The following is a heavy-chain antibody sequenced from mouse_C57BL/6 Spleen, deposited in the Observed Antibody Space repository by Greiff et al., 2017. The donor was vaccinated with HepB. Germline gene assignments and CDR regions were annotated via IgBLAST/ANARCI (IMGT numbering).Heavy chain of an antibody. CDR1: GFTFSDYG. J-gene: IGHJ2*01. Sequence: EVKLVESGGGLVKPGGSLKLSCAASGFTFSDYGMHWVRQAPEKGLEWVAYISSGSSTIYYADTVKGRFTISRDNAKNTLFLQMTSLRSEDTAMYYCARPSTTVVAFDYWAKAPLSQSPQ. CDR3: ARPSTTVVAFDY. V-gene: IGHV5-17*01. CDR2: ISSGSSTI. D-gene: IGHD1-1*01.